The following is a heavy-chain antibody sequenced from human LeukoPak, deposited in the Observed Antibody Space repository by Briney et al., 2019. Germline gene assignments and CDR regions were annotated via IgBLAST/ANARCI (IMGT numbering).Heavy chain of an antibody. Sequence: LSETPSLTCTVSGGSISSSSYYWGWIRQPPGKGLEWIGSIYYSGSTYYNPSLKSRVTISVDTSKSQFSLKLSSVTAADTAVYYCARLTATVTPSFDYWGQGTLVTVSS. CDR2: IYYSGST. D-gene: IGHD4-17*01. CDR1: GGSISSSSYY. V-gene: IGHV4-39*01. CDR3: ARLTATVTPSFDY. J-gene: IGHJ4*02.